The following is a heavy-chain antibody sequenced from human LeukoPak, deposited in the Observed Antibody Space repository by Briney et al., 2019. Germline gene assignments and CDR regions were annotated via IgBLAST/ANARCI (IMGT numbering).Heavy chain of an antibody. Sequence: SETLSLTCTVSGGSISIYYWSWIRQPAGKGLEWIGRIYTSGSTNYNPSLKSRVTMSVDTSKNQFSLKLSSVTAADTAVYYCAREYSYGYVDYYYGMDVWGQGTTVTVSS. CDR3: AREYSYGYVDYYYGMDV. V-gene: IGHV4-4*07. J-gene: IGHJ6*02. CDR1: GGSISIYY. D-gene: IGHD5-18*01. CDR2: IYTSGST.